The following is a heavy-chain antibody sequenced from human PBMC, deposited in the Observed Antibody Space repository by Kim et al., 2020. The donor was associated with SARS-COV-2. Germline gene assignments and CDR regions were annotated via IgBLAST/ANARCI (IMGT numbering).Heavy chain of an antibody. Sequence: WVLRLSCAASGFTFSSYAMHWVRQAPGKGLEGVAVISYDGSNKYYVDSVKGRFTISRDNSKNTLYLQMNSLRAEDTAVYYCARELMSWYFDLWGRGTLV. CDR1: GFTFSSYA. D-gene: IGHD2-8*01. CDR2: ISYDGSNK. CDR3: ARELMSWYFDL. V-gene: IGHV3-30*04. J-gene: IGHJ2*01.